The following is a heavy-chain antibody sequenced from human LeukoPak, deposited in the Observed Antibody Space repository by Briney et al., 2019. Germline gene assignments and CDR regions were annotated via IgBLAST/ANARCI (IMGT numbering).Heavy chain of an antibody. Sequence: GGSLRLSCSASGFTFSNAWMTWVRQAPAKGVEWVGRIKSKTDGGTTDYAAPVKGRFTISRDDSKNTMYLQMNSMKTEDTAVYYCTTSYGEFDYWGQGALVTVSS. CDR2: IKSKTDGGTT. V-gene: IGHV3-15*01. D-gene: IGHD4-17*01. J-gene: IGHJ4*02. CDR1: GFTFSNAW. CDR3: TTSYGEFDY.